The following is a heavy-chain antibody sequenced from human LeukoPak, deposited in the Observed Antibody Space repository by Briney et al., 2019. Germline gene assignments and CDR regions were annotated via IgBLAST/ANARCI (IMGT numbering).Heavy chain of an antibody. Sequence: PGGSLRLSCAASGFTFSSYAMSWVRQAPGEGLEWVSAISVSGESTYYADSVKGRFTISRDNSKNTLYLQMNSLRAEDTAVYYCAKNYYDRSGYPTPLGYWGQGTLLSVSS. CDR2: ISVSGEST. D-gene: IGHD3-22*01. CDR3: AKNYYDRSGYPTPLGY. J-gene: IGHJ4*02. V-gene: IGHV3-23*01. CDR1: GFTFSSYA.